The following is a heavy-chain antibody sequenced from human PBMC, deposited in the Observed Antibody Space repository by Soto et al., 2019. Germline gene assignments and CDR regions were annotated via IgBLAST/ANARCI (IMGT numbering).Heavy chain of an antibody. J-gene: IGHJ4*02. CDR2: IIPIFGTA. D-gene: IGHD6-13*01. Sequence: PVEGSWEALGGTIRSKSRRWARQDPGKRLEWMGGIIPIFGTANYAQKFQGRVTITADESTSTAYMELSSLRSEDTAVYYCARDRGIAAAVPYYFDYWGQGTLVTVSS. V-gene: IGHV1-69*01. CDR1: GGTIRSKS. CDR3: ARDRGIAAAVPYYFDY.